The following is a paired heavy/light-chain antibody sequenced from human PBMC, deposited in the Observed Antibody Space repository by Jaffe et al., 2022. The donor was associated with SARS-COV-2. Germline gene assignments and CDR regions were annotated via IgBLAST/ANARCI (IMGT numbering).Light chain of an antibody. V-gene: IGKV3-15*01. Sequence: EIVMTQSPATLSVSPGERATLSCRASQNIYSSLAWYQQRPGQAPRLFIYAASTRATDVPARFSGSGSGTEFTLTISSLQSEDFAVYYCQQYRNWPPQYTFGQGTKLEIK. CDR2: AAS. CDR3: QQYRNWPPQYT. J-gene: IGKJ2*01. CDR1: QNIYSS.
Heavy chain of an antibody. CDR1: GFTFSSHA. J-gene: IGHJ4*02. CDR2: ISNDGNKK. Sequence: QVLLVESGGGVVQPGTSLRLSCAASGFTFSSHALHWVRQSPGKGPDWVATISNDGNKKYFADSVKGRFTLSRDNSQNTLYLEMDSVTPADTALYFCVRDPGKVGAAYFDYWGQGTPVTVSS. V-gene: IGHV3-30*04. CDR3: VRDPGKVGAAYFDY. D-gene: IGHD1-26*01.